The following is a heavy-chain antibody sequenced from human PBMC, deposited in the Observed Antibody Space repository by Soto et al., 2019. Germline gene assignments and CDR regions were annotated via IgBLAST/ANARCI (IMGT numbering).Heavy chain of an antibody. D-gene: IGHD2-8*01. CDR2: VSLTGDRT. CDR1: RFDFSSYE. Sequence: VKLLESGGGLVQPGGSLRLSCVASRFDFSSYEMSWVRQAAGKGLEWVSRVSLTGDRTNYAGSVKGRFTVSRDNFKNALYLEMDSLRPDDTAIYYCARGGGYCTPTSCAIDSWGRGTPVTVSS. CDR3: ARGGGYCTPTSCAIDS. V-gene: IGHV3-23*01. J-gene: IGHJ4*02.